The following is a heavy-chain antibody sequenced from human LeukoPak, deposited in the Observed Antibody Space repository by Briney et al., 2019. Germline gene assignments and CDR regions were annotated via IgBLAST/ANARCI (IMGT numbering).Heavy chain of an antibody. CDR3: ASYVNHFYGSGSYYNSWNWFDP. CDR1: GYTFTGPY. V-gene: IGHV1-2*02. CDR2: INPNSGGT. Sequence: ASVKVSCKASGYTFTGPYIHWMRQAPGQGLEWMGWINPNSGGTNYAQKFQGRVTMTRDTSISTAYMELSRLRSDDTSVYYCASYVNHFYGSGSYYNSWNWFDPWGQGTLVTVSS. D-gene: IGHD3-10*01. J-gene: IGHJ5*02.